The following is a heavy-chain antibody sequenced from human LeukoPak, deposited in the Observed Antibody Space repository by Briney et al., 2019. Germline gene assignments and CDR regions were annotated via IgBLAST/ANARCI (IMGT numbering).Heavy chain of an antibody. D-gene: IGHD6-19*01. J-gene: IGHJ4*02. CDR2: ISSSSSYI. Sequence: GRSVRLSCAASGFTFSSYSMNWVRQAPGKGLEWVSSISSSSSYIYYADSVKGRFTISRDNAKNSLYLQMNSLRAEDTAVYYCARGDSGWFRDYWGQGTLVTVSS. CDR1: GFTFSSYS. V-gene: IGHV3-21*01. CDR3: ARGDSGWFRDY.